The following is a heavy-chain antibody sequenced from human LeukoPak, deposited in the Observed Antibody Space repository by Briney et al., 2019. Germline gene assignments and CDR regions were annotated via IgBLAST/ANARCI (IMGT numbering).Heavy chain of an antibody. Sequence: QTGGSLRLSCAASGFTFSSNAMSWVRQAPGKGLVWVSRINSDGSSTSYADSVKGRFTISRDNAKNTLYLQMNSLRAEDTAVYYCAKQVRLAQAVATQFDYWGQGTLVTVSS. V-gene: IGHV3-74*01. CDR1: GFTFSSNA. CDR2: INSDGSST. J-gene: IGHJ4*02. D-gene: IGHD6-19*01. CDR3: AKQVRLAQAVATQFDY.